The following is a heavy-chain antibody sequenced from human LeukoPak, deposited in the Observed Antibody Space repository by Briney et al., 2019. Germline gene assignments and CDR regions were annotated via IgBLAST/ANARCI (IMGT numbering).Heavy chain of an antibody. D-gene: IGHD5-18*01. CDR3: AKNRPVDTAMVDFDY. CDR1: GFTFRSYA. V-gene: IGHV3-23*01. CDR2: ISGSGGST. J-gene: IGHJ4*02. Sequence: QSGGSLRLSCAASGFTFRSYAMSWVRQAPGKGLEWVSAISGSGGSTYYADSVKGRFTISRDNSKNTLYLQMNSLRAEDTAVYYCAKNRPVDTAMVDFDYCVQGTLVTVSS.